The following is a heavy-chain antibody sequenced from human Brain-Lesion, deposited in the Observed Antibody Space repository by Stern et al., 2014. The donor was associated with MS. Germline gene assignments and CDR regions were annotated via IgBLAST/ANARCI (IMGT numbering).Heavy chain of an antibody. J-gene: IGHJ3*02. Sequence: EVQLVESGGGLVQPGGSLRLSCAASGFTFGRDWLHWVRQVPGKGPEWVSYIKDDISETAYADFVEGRFTISRDDVKNIVYLQMSSLGAEDTAVYYCARTRGGAFDIGGQGTLVTVSS. CDR3: ARTRGGAFDI. D-gene: IGHD5-24*01. CDR2: IKDDISET. CDR1: GFTFGRDW. V-gene: IGHV3-74*02.